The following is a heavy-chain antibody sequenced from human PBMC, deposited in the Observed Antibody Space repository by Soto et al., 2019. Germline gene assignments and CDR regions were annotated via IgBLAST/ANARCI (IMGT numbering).Heavy chain of an antibody. V-gene: IGHV1-69*13. Sequence: SVKVSCKASGGTFSSYAISWVRQAPGQGLEWMGGIIPIFGTANYAQKFQGRVTITADESTSTAYMELSSLRSEDTAVYYCARADTGTTAFGYWGQGTLVTVSS. CDR1: GGTFSSYA. J-gene: IGHJ4*02. D-gene: IGHD1-1*01. CDR3: ARADTGTTAFGY. CDR2: IIPIFGTA.